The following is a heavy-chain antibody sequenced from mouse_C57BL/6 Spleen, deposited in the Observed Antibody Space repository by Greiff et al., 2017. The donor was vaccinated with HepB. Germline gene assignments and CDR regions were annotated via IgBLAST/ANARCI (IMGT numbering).Heavy chain of an antibody. Sequence: QVQLQQPGAELVKPGASVKLSCKASGYTFTSYWMHWVKQRPGQGLEWIGMIHPNSGSTNYNEKFKSKATLTVDKSSSTAYMQLSSLTSEDSAVYYCARNPPMVTTFGDWGQGTTLTVSS. J-gene: IGHJ2*01. V-gene: IGHV1-64*01. D-gene: IGHD2-9*01. CDR1: GYTFTSYW. CDR3: ARNPPMVTTFGD. CDR2: IHPNSGST.